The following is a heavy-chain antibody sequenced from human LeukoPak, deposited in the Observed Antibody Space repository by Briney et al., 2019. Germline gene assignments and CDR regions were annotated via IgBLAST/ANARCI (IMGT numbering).Heavy chain of an antibody. CDR3: ARRKAVRPRDYYFDY. J-gene: IGHJ4*02. CDR2: INHSGST. V-gene: IGHV4-34*01. CDR1: GFTFSSYA. D-gene: IGHD6-6*01. Sequence: GSLRLSCAASGFTFSSYAMSWVRQAPGKGLEWIGEINHSGSTNYNPSLKSRVTISVDTSKNQFSLKLSSVTAADTAVYFCARRKAVRPRDYYFDYWGQGTLVTVSS.